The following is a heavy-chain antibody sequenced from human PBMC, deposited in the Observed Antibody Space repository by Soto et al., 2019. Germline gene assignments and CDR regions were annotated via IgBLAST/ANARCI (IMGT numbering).Heavy chain of an antibody. CDR1: GGSFKSGSYS. CDR3: ARDFAYFDS. CDR2: VYHTGRT. D-gene: IGHD3-3*01. J-gene: IGHJ4*02. Sequence: SETLSLTCTVSGGSFKSGSYSWSWIRQPPGKGLEWIGYVYHTGRTSYNPSLKRRVSISMDTSKNQFSLNLDSVTAADTAVYFCARDFAYFDSWGQGTLVTVSS. V-gene: IGHV4-61*01.